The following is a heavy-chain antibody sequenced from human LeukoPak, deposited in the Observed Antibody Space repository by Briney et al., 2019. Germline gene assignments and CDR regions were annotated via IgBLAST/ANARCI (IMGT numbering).Heavy chain of an antibody. D-gene: IGHD3-3*01. CDR3: AKDRRTTLYGEFDY. CDR1: GLTFSSYA. Sequence: GGSLRLPCAASGLTFSSYAMSWVRQAPGKGLEWVSGISSGGVGTYYADSVKGRFTVSRDNSKNTLYLQMNSLRAEDTAVYSCAKDRRTTLYGEFDYWGQGALVTVSS. V-gene: IGHV3-23*01. J-gene: IGHJ4*02. CDR2: ISSGGVGT.